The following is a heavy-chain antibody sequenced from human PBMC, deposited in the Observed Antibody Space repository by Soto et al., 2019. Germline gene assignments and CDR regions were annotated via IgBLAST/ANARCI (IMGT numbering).Heavy chain of an antibody. CDR2: INPNSGGT. D-gene: IGHD3-10*01. J-gene: IGHJ5*02. Sequence: ASVKVSCKASGYTFTGYYMHWLRQAPGQGLEWMGWINPNSGGTNYAQKFQGWVTMTRDTSISTAYMELSRLRSDDTAVYYCARDPARGWFDPWGQGTLVTVSS. V-gene: IGHV1-2*04. CDR1: GYTFTGYY. CDR3: ARDPARGWFDP.